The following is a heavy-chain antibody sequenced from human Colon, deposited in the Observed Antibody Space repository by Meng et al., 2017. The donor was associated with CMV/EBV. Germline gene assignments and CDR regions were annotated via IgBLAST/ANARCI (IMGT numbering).Heavy chain of an antibody. J-gene: IGHJ4*02. CDR1: GFIFSTYA. D-gene: IGHD4/OR15-4a*01. Sequence: CAASGFIFSTYAMSWVRQAPGKGLEWVSVISKDGSDTYYGDSMNGRFTMSRDDATNTVYLQMSSLRPDDTARYFCATYHRGPDYFLDHWGQGTLVTVSS. V-gene: IGHV3-23*03. CDR3: ATYHRGPDYFLDH. CDR2: ISKDGSDT.